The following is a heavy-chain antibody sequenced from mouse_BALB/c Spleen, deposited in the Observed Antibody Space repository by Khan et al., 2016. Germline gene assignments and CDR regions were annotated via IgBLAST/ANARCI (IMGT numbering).Heavy chain of an antibody. D-gene: IGHD2-13*01. CDR1: GFTFSSYG. CDR2: INSNGGST. CDR3: ARGGLGWFDY. Sequence: EVELVESGGGLVQPGGSLKLSCAASGFTFSSYGMSWVRQTPDKRLELVATINSNGGSTYYPDSVKGRFTISRDNAKNTLYLQMSSLKSEDTAMYYCARGGLGWFDYWGQGTTLTVSS. J-gene: IGHJ2*01. V-gene: IGHV5-6-3*01.